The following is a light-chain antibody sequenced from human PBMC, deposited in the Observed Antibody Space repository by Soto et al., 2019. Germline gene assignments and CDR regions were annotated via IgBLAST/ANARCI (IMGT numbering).Light chain of an antibody. CDR1: QSVTTR. Sequence: IVLTQSPGTLSLSPGERVTLSCRASQSVTTRLAWYQHKPGQAPTLLMSGASNRASGVPVRFSGSGSGTDFTRTITRLEPEDFALYYCQQYGGSPITFGLGTRLEIK. CDR3: QQYGGSPIT. V-gene: IGKV3-20*01. CDR2: GAS. J-gene: IGKJ5*01.